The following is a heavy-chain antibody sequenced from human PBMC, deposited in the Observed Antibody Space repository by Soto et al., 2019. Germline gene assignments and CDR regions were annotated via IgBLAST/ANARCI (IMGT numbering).Heavy chain of an antibody. V-gene: IGHV3-23*01. D-gene: IGHD4-17*01. CDR1: GYTFGAFA. CDR2: LSAGGVST. Sequence: GGSLRLSCAASGYTFGAFAMAWVRQRPGDGLEWVSSLSAGGVSTYYNSSVRGRFTISRDNSHGTLFLQMNNLKADDTAVYFSAKSHRVTTVVTRYWYFDLWGRGTLVTVSS. J-gene: IGHJ2*01. CDR3: AKSHRVTTVVTRYWYFDL.